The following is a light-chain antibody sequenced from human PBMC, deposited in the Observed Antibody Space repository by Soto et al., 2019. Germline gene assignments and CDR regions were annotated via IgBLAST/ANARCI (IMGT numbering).Light chain of an antibody. Sequence: SYELTQPPSVSVSPGQTASITCSGDTLGDKYVCWYHQKPGQSPVLVIYQDSKRPSVIPERFSGSNSGNTATLTISGTQPMDEADYYCQAWDRSTGVFGTGTKVTVL. J-gene: IGLJ1*01. V-gene: IGLV3-1*01. CDR1: TLGDKY. CDR2: QDS. CDR3: QAWDRSTGV.